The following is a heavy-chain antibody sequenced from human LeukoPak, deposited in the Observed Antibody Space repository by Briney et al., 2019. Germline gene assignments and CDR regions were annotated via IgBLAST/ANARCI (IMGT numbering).Heavy chain of an antibody. D-gene: IGHD1-26*01. J-gene: IGHJ4*02. V-gene: IGHV3-33*01. CDR3: ARDFLEVGATAYFDY. CDR1: GFTFSSYG. Sequence: PGRSLRLSCPASGFTFSSYGMHWVRQAPGKGLEWVAVIWYDGSNKYYADSVKGRFTISRDNSKNTLYLQMNSLRAEDTAVYYCARDFLEVGATAYFDYWGQGTLVTVSS. CDR2: IWYDGSNK.